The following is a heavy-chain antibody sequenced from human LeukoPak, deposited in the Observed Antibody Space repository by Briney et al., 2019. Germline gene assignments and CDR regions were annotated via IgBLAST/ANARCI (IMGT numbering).Heavy chain of an antibody. J-gene: IGHJ4*02. CDR1: GFTFSSYW. V-gene: IGHV4-59*12. Sequence: GSLRLSCAASGFTFSSYWMSWVRQAPGKGLEWIGYVAYTGSTNYNPSLRSRVTMSLDMSKNQFSLKLSSVTAADTAIYYCARDQYDSGGSFLGNDYWGQGTLVTVSS. CDR3: ARDQYDSGGSFLGNDY. CDR2: VAYTGST. D-gene: IGHD3-22*01.